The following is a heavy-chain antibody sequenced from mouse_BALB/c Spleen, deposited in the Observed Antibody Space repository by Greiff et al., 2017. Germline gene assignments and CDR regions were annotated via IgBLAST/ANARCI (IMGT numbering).Heavy chain of an antibody. V-gene: IGHV2-9*02. Sequence: VKLQESGPGLVAPSQSLSITCSVSGFSFTSYGVHWVRQPPGKGLEWLGVIWAGGSTNYNSALMSRLSISKDNSKSQVFLKMNSLQTDDTAMYYCARGPYGPYYYAMDYWGQGTSVTVSA. CDR2: IWAGGST. D-gene: IGHD1-1*02. CDR3: ARGPYGPYYYAMDY. J-gene: IGHJ4*01. CDR1: GFSFTSYG.